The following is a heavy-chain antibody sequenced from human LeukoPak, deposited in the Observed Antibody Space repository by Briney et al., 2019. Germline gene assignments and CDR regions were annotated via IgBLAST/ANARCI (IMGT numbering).Heavy chain of an antibody. CDR1: GGSISSYY. J-gene: IGHJ4*02. CDR2: IYYSGST. Sequence: SETLPLTCTVSGGSISSYYWSWIRQPPGKGLEWIGYIYYSGSTNYNPSLKSRVTISVDTSKNQFSLKLSSVTAADTAVYYCARGEYYDSSGTAWGQGTLVTVSS. CDR3: ARGEYYDSSGTA. V-gene: IGHV4-59*01. D-gene: IGHD3-22*01.